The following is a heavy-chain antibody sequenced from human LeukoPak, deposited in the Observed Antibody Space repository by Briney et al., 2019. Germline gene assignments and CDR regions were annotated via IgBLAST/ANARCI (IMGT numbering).Heavy chain of an antibody. CDR2: ISGSGGST. CDR3: AKGHYYDSSGYLGFDY. V-gene: IGHV3-23*01. J-gene: IGHJ4*02. CDR1: GFTFSSYA. Sequence: GGSLRLSCAASGFTFSSYAMSWVRQAPGKGLEWVSAISGSGGSTYYADSVKGRFTISRDNSKNTLYLQMNSLRAEDTAVCYCAKGHYYDSSGYLGFDYWGQGTLVTVSS. D-gene: IGHD3-22*01.